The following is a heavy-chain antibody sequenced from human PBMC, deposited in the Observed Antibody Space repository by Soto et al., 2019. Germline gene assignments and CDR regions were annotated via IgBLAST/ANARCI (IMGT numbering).Heavy chain of an antibody. CDR2: IFATGTT. J-gene: IGHJ5*02. V-gene: IGHV4-4*07. D-gene: IGHD1-1*01. Sequence: SETLSLTCTVCGASISGFYWSWIRKSAGTGLERIGRIFATGTTGYFPSLKSRVMMSVDTSKKQFSLLLRCVTAADSAVCQCVRDGTKTLRDWFDHCSKGISGTVSS. CDR1: GASISGFY. CDR3: VRDGTKTLRDWFDH.